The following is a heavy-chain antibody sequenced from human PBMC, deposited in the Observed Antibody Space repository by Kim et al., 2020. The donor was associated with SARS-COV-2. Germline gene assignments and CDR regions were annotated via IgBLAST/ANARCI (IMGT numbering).Heavy chain of an antibody. CDR1: GYTLTELS. V-gene: IGHV1-24*01. J-gene: IGHJ1*01. D-gene: IGHD2-15*01. CDR2: FDPEDGET. Sequence: ASVKVSCKVSGYTLTELSMHWVRQAPGKGLEWMGGFDPEDGETIYAQKFQGRVTMTEDTSTDTAYMELSSLRSEDTAVYYCATPDLIGYCSGGSCYSFPLQHWGQGTLVTVSS. CDR3: ATPDLIGYCSGGSCYSFPLQH.